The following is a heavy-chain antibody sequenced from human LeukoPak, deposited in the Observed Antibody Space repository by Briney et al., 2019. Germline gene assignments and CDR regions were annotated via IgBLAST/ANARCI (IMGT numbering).Heavy chain of an antibody. CDR1: GFSFRTYE. V-gene: IGHV3-48*03. D-gene: IGHD2-8*01. CDR3: ARDTVNGPFVISLDY. CDR2: VSSGGNTE. J-gene: IGHJ4*02. Sequence: GGSLRLSCAASGFSFRTYEMNWVRQAPGKGLEWVSHVSSGGNTEYYVDSVRGRFSMSRDNAKYLLFLQMNSLRAEDTAVYYCARDTVNGPFVISLDYWGQGALVTVSS.